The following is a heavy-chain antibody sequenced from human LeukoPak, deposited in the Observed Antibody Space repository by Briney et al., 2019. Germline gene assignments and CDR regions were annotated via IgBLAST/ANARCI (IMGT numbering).Heavy chain of an antibody. D-gene: IGHD2-2*01. CDR2: ISAYNGNT. CDR1: GGTFTSYG. CDR3: ARGTPAAMRNYYYYYGMDV. Sequence: ASVKVSCKASGGTFTSYGISWVRQVPGQGLEWMGWISAYNGNTNYAQKLQGRVTMTTDTSTSTAYMELRSLRSDDTAVYYCARGTPAAMRNYYYYYGMDVWGQGTTVTVSS. V-gene: IGHV1-18*01. J-gene: IGHJ6*02.